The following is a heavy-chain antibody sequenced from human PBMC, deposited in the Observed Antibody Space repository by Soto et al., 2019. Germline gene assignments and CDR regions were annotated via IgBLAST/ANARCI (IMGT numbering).Heavy chain of an antibody. Sequence: DSGPTLVNPTQTLTLTCTFSGFSLSTSGMCVSWIRQPPGKALEWLALIDWDDDKYYSTSLKTRLTISKDTSKNQVVLTMTNIDPVDTATYYCARMGGLENSYYYYGMDVWGQGTTVTVSS. D-gene: IGHD3-16*01. V-gene: IGHV2-70*01. CDR2: IDWDDDK. CDR1: GFSLSTSGMC. J-gene: IGHJ6*02. CDR3: ARMGGLENSYYYYGMDV.